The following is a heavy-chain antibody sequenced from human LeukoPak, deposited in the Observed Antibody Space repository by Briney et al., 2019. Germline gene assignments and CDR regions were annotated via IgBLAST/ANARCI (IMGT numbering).Heavy chain of an antibody. CDR2: ISAYNGNT. Sequence: ASVKVSCKASGYTFTSYGISWVRQAPGQGLEWMGWISAYNGNTNYAQKLQGRVTMTTDTSTSTAYMELRSLRSDDTAVYYCARELGYCSGGSCYEVAHFDYWGQGTLVTVSS. J-gene: IGHJ4*02. V-gene: IGHV1-18*01. CDR1: GYTFTSYG. CDR3: ARELGYCSGGSCYEVAHFDY. D-gene: IGHD2-15*01.